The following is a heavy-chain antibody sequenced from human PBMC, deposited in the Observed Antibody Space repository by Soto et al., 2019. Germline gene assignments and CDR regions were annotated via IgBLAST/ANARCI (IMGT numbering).Heavy chain of an antibody. CDR1: SGSISTYS. Sequence: QVQLQESGPGLVKPAETLSLSCVVSSGSISTYSWSWIRQPPGKGLQWIANVHYTGTSNYNPSLKSRVTMSVDTSKNQFSLRLTSVTAADTATYFFARERGGLGCYFDIWGRGTLVIVSS. CDR3: ARERGGLGCYFDI. CDR2: VHYTGTS. J-gene: IGHJ2*01. D-gene: IGHD3-10*01. V-gene: IGHV4-59*01.